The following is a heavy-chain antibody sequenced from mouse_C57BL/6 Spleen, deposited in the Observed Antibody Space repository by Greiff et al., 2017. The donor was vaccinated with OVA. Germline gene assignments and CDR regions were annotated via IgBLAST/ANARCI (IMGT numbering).Heavy chain of an antibody. J-gene: IGHJ4*01. CDR1: GFTFSSYA. CDR2: ISDGGSYT. CDR3: ARDRGYDYTAMDY. Sequence: EVKVVESGGGLVKPGGSLKLSCAASGFTFSSYAMSWVRQTPEKRLEWVATISDGGSYTYYPDNVKGRFTISRDNAKNNLYLQMSHLKSEDTAMYYCARDRGYDYTAMDYWGQGTSVTVSS. V-gene: IGHV5-4*01. D-gene: IGHD2-4*01.